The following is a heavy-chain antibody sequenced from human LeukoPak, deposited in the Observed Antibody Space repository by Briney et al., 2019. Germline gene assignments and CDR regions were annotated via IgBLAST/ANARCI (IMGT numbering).Heavy chain of an antibody. Sequence: SETLSLTCTVSGYSISSGYYWGWIRQPPGKGLEWIGSIYTSGSTNYNPSLKSRVTISVDTSKNQFPLKLSSVTAADTAVYYCARNMVSVLRYFDWPTPNWFDPWGQGTLVTVSS. CDR2: IYTSGST. V-gene: IGHV4-38-2*02. D-gene: IGHD3-9*01. J-gene: IGHJ5*02. CDR3: ARNMVSVLRYFDWPTPNWFDP. CDR1: GYSISSGYY.